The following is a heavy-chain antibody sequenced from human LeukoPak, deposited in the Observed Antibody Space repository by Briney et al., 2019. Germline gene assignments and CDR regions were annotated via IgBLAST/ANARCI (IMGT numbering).Heavy chain of an antibody. CDR1: GFTFSDHY. J-gene: IGHJ6*03. CDR2: TRNKTNSYTT. Sequence: GGPLRLSCAASGFTFSDHYMDWVRQAPGKGLEWVGPTRNKTNSYTTEYAATVRCTFTISRADSTHSLHLQIHSLKTENTAVYCCTREAEDYDFWSGYPTYYYYYMDVWGKGTTVTVS. V-gene: IGHV3-72*01. CDR3: TREAEDYDFWSGYPTYYYYYMDV. D-gene: IGHD3-3*01.